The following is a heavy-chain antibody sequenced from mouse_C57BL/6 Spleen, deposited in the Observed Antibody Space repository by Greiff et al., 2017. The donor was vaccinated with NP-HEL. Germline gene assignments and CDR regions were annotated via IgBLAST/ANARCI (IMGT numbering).Heavy chain of an antibody. CDR2: IHPNSGST. CDR3: ARSTTVVALPDYAMDY. V-gene: IGHV1-64*01. J-gene: IGHJ4*01. Sequence: QVQLKQPGAELVKPGASVKLSCKASGYTFTSYWMHWVKQRPGQGLEWIGMIHPNSGSTNYNEKFKSKATLTVDKSSSTAYMQLSSLTSEDSAVYYCARSTTVVALPDYAMDYWGQGTSVTVSS. D-gene: IGHD1-1*01. CDR1: GYTFTSYW.